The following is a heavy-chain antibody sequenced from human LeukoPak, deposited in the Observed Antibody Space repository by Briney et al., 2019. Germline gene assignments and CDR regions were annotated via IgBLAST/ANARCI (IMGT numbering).Heavy chain of an antibody. CDR2: ISSSSSYI. V-gene: IGHV3-21*01. Sequence: PGGSLRLSCAASGFTFSSYSMNWVRQAPGKGLEWVSSISSSSSYIYYADSVKGRFTISRDNAKNSLYLQMNSLRAEDTAVYYCARIPPGSNIVDYYYYGMDVWGQGTTVTVSS. J-gene: IGHJ6*02. CDR3: ARIPPGSNIVDYYYYGMDV. D-gene: IGHD2/OR15-2a*01. CDR1: GFTFSSYS.